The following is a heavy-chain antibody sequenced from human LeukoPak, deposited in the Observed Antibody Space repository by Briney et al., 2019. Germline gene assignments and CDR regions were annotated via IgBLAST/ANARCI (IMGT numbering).Heavy chain of an antibody. V-gene: IGHV3-66*01. D-gene: IGHD6-13*01. J-gene: IGHJ4*02. CDR1: GFTVSNIY. CDR2: IYSDATT. CDR3: ARGQQLESYFDC. Sequence: PGGSLRLSCAASGFTVSNIYMTWVRQAPGKGLEWVSGIYSDATTYYADSVKGRFTISRDSSKNTLYLQINSLRAEDTAVYYCARGQQLESYFDCWGQGTLVTVSS.